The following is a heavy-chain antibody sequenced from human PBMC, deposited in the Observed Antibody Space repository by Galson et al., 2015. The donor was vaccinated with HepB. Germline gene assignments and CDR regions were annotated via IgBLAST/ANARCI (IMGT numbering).Heavy chain of an antibody. D-gene: IGHD3-10*01. CDR3: ARRISLVRGIITKPDYYYGMDV. Sequence: LRLSCAASGFTFSSYWMNWVRQAPGKGLEWVAHINQDGSSKYYVDSVKGRFTISRDNAKDSVYLQLDSLRAEDTAVYYCARRISLVRGIITKPDYYYGMDVWGQVTTVTVAS. V-gene: IGHV3-7*03. CDR1: GFTFSSYW. CDR2: INQDGSSK. J-gene: IGHJ6*02.